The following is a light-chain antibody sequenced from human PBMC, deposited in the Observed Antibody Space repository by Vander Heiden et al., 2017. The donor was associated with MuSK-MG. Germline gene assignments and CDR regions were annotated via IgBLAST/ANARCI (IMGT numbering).Light chain of an antibody. V-gene: IGLV2-14*01. CDR2: DVS. CDR3: SSYTGSSTYV. Sequence: QSALTQPASVSGSPGQSITISCTGTSSDVGRYKFVSWYQQHPDKAPKLMIYDVSERPSGVSNRFSGSKSGNTASLTISGLQPEDEADYYCSSYTGSSTYVFGTGTKVTVL. CDR1: SSDVGRYKF. J-gene: IGLJ1*01.